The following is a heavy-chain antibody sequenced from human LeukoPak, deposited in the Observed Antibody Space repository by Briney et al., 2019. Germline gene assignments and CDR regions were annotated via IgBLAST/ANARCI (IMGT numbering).Heavy chain of an antibody. CDR2: INSDGSTT. CDR1: GSTFSSYW. D-gene: IGHD2-15*01. V-gene: IGHV3-74*01. CDR3: TRRVSATRWFDP. J-gene: IGHJ5*02. Sequence: GGSLRLSCAASGSTFSSYWMHWVRQAPGRGLVWVSRINSDGSTTNYAGSVKGRFTISRDNAENTMYLQMNSLRVEDTAVYYCTRRVSATRWFDPWGQGTLVTVSS.